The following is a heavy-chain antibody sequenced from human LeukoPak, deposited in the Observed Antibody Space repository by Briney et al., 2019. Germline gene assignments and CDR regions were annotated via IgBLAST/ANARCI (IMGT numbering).Heavy chain of an antibody. D-gene: IGHD2-15*01. CDR1: GGSISSGGYY. CDR2: IYYSGST. CDR3: AKVAATGNWFDP. V-gene: IGHV4-31*03. Sequence: SQTLSLTCTVSGGSISSGGYYWSWIRQHPGKGLEWIGYIYYSGSTYYNPSLKSRVTISVDTSKNQFSLNLISVTAADTAVYYCAKVAATGNWFDPWGQGTLVTVSS. J-gene: IGHJ5*02.